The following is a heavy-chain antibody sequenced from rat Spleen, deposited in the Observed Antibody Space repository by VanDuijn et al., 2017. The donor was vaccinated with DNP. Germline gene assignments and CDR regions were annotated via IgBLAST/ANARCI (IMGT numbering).Heavy chain of an antibody. V-gene: IGHV5-22*01. CDR3: ARGNYPGINTFDY. Sequence: EVQLVESGGGLVQPGRSLKLSCAASGFTFSDYYMAWVRQAPTKGLELVTYISFEGSSTYFGDSVKGRFTISRDNAKSTLYLQMNGLRSEDTATYFCARGNYPGINTFDYWGQGVMVTVSS. D-gene: IGHD1-4*01. CDR1: GFTFSDYY. CDR2: ISFEGSST. J-gene: IGHJ2*01.